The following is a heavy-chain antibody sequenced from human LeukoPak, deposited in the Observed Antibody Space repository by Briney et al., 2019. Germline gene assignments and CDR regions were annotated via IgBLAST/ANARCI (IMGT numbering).Heavy chain of an antibody. CDR3: ARDQDPVRHAFEI. J-gene: IGHJ3*02. CDR2: IYYSGST. Sequence: SETLSLTCTVSGGSISSYYWSWIRQPPGKGLEWIGYIYYSGSTNYNPSLKSRVTISVDTSKNQFSLKLSSVTAADTAVYYCARDQDPVRHAFEIWGQGTMVTVSS. V-gene: IGHV4-59*01. CDR1: GGSISSYY. D-gene: IGHD3-10*01.